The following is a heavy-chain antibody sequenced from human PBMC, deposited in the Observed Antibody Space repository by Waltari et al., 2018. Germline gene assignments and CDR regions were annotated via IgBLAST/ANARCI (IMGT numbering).Heavy chain of an antibody. CDR3: AREYYDFWSGYATPPPYYYYYYMDV. V-gene: IGHV4-34*01. CDR1: GGSFSGYY. CDR2: INHSGST. D-gene: IGHD3-3*01. Sequence: QVQLQQWGAGLLKPSETLSLTCAVYGGSFSGYYWRWIRQPPGKGLEWVGEINHSGSTNYNPSLKSRVTISVDTSKNQFSLKLSSVTAADTAVYYCAREYYDFWSGYATPPPYYYYYYMDVWGKGTTVTVSS. J-gene: IGHJ6*03.